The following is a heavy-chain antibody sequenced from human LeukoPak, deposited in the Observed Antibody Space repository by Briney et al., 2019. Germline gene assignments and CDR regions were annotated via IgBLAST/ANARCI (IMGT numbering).Heavy chain of an antibody. D-gene: IGHD3-22*01. J-gene: IGHJ5*02. CDR2: INPNSGGT. V-gene: IGHV1-2*02. CDR3: ARDLSMRSGYSEWFDP. CDR1: GYTFTGYY. Sequence: GESLKISCKASGYTFTGYYMHWVRQAPGQGLEWMGWINPNSGGTNYAQKFQGRVTMTRDTSISTAYMELSRLRSDDTAVYYCARDLSMRSGYSEWFDPWGQGTLVTVSS.